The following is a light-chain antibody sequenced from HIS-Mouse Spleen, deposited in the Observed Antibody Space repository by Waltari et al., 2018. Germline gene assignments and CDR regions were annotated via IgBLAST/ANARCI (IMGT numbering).Light chain of an antibody. CDR1: QSISSW. V-gene: IGKV1-5*03. CDR2: KAS. Sequence: DIQMTQSPSTLSASVGDRVTITCRASQSISSWLAWYQQKPGKAPKLLIYKASSLESGVPARVSGSGSWTEFTLTISSLQPDDFATYCGQPYKSDPCTLGQGTKRGIK. CDR3: QPYKSDPCT. J-gene: IGKJ2*02.